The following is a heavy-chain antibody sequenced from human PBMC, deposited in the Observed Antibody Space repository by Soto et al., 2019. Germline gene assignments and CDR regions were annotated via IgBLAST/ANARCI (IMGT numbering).Heavy chain of an antibody. D-gene: IGHD5-12*01. CDR3: GRGLPTTGFDY. V-gene: IGHV3-72*01. CDR2: SRNKARSYTT. J-gene: IGHJ4*02. CDR1: GFTFSSYW. Sequence: GGSLRLSCAASGFTFSSYWMSWVRQAPGKGLEWVGRSRNKARSYTTDYAASVKGRFTISRDDSKSSVYLQMNSLKTEDTAVYYCGRGLPTTGFDYWGQGILVTVSS.